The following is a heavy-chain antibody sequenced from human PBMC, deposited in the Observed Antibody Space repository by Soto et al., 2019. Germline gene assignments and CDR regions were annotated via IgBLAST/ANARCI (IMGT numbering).Heavy chain of an antibody. D-gene: IGHD2-15*01. CDR2: ISSDGSKK. Sequence: QVRLVDSGGGVVQPGRSLRLSCAASGFDVSDYPMHWVRQAPGKGLEWVAIISSDGSKKAYADSVKGRFTISRDTSKKTLDLQVNSLRAEDTAVYWCARVFCSGGCSYCYYAMDVWGQGTTVTVSS. V-gene: IGHV3-30*04. CDR1: GFDVSDYP. J-gene: IGHJ6*02. CDR3: ARVFCSGGCSYCYYAMDV.